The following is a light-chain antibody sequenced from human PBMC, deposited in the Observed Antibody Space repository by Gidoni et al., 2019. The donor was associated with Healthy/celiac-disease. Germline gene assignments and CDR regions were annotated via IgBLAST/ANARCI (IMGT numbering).Light chain of an antibody. CDR2: DAS. J-gene: IGKJ4*01. CDR1: QSVSSY. CDR3: QQRSNWPPLT. Sequence: EIVLTQSPATLSLSPWDRATLSCRASQSVSSYLAWYQQQPGQAPRLLIYDASNRATGIPARFSGSGSGTDFTLTISSLEPEDFAVYYCQQRSNWPPLTFGGGTKVEIK. V-gene: IGKV3-11*01.